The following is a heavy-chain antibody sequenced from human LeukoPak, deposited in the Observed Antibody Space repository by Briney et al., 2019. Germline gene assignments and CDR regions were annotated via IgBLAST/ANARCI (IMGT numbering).Heavy chain of an antibody. D-gene: IGHD3-3*01. CDR3: AKWSGYQDY. CDR2: VITMLGTG. Sequence: ASVKVSCKVSGGTFSSYVISWVRQAPGQGLEWMGRVITMLGTGDSVQKFQGRVTITADTSTSTAYMELTSLRSEDTAVYYCAKWSGYQDYWGQGTLVIVSS. CDR1: GGTFSSYV. J-gene: IGHJ4*02. V-gene: IGHV1-69*04.